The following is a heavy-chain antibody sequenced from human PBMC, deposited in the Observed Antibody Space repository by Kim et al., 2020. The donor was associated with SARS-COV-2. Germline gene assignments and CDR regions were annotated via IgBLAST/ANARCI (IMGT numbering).Heavy chain of an antibody. J-gene: IGHJ5*02. D-gene: IGHD2-8*01. V-gene: IGHV1-2*02. CDR2: IDPNSGGT. CDR1: GYTFSDYY. Sequence: ASVKVSCKASGYTFSDYYMHWVRQAPGQGLEWMGWIDPNSGGTKYAQNFQGRVTMTRDTSISTAYMELSRLGSDDTAVYYCARDLKVLGDRGWFDPWGQGTLVTVSS. CDR3: ARDLKVLGDRGWFDP.